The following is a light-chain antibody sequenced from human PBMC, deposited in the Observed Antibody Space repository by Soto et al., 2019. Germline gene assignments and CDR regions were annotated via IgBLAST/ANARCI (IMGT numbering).Light chain of an antibody. V-gene: IGLV2-23*03. CDR1: SRDVGSYNL. J-gene: IGLJ1*01. Sequence: QSALTQPASVSGSPGQSITISCTGTSRDVGSYNLVSWYQQHPGKAPKLMIYEGSKRPSGVSNRFSGSKSGNTASLTISGLQAEDEADYYCCSYAGSSTFEVFGTGTKLTVL. CDR2: EGS. CDR3: CSYAGSSTFEV.